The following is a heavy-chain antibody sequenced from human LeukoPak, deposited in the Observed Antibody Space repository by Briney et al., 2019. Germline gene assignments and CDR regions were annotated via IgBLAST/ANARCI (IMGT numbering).Heavy chain of an antibody. J-gene: IGHJ3*02. V-gene: IGHV3-21*01. Sequence: GGSLRLSCAASGFTFSSYAMSWVRQAPGKGLEWVSSVSSSSSYIYYADSVKGRFTISRDNAKNSLYLQMNSLRAEDTAVYYCARAGYSSVGDAFDIWGQGTMVTVSS. D-gene: IGHD6-25*01. CDR1: GFTFSSYA. CDR2: VSSSSSYI. CDR3: ARAGYSSVGDAFDI.